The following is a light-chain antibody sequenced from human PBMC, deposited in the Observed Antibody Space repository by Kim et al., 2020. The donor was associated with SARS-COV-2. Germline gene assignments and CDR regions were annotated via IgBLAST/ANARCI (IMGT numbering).Light chain of an antibody. V-gene: IGLV2-14*03. CDR3: SSYRATSLGV. Sequence: QSALTQPASVSGSPGQSITIPCTGTSSDIGAYNYVSWYQQHPGKAPRLLIYDVSERPSGVSNRFSASKSGNTASLTISGLQAEDEADYYCSSYRATSLGVFGGGTQLTVL. J-gene: IGLJ2*01. CDR1: SSDIGAYNY. CDR2: DVS.